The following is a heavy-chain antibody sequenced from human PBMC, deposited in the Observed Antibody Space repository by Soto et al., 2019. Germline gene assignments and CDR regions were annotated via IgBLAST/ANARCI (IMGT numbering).Heavy chain of an antibody. CDR1: GFTFSSYG. CDR2: IWYDGSNK. V-gene: IGHV3-33*01. D-gene: IGHD6-13*01. CDR3: ARDKAVAGILLAFDI. Sequence: GGSLRLSCAASGFTFSSYGMHWVRQAPGKGLEWVAVIWYDGSNKYYADSVKGRFTISRDNSKNTLYLQMNSLRAEDTAVYYCARDKAVAGILLAFDIWGQGTMVTVSS. J-gene: IGHJ3*02.